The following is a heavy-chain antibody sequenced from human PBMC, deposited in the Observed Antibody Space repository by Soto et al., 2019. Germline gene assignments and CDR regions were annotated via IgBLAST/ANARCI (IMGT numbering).Heavy chain of an antibody. CDR1: GFTFSSYG. J-gene: IGHJ2*01. V-gene: IGHV3-33*01. Sequence: QVQLVESGGGVVQPGRSLRVSCAASGFTFSSYGMHWVRQAPGKGLEWVAVIWYDGSNKYYADSVKGRFTISRDNSKNTVHLQMNSLRAEDTAVYYCARVPGYSSGWYWYFDLWGRGTLVTVSS. CDR2: IWYDGSNK. CDR3: ARVPGYSSGWYWYFDL. D-gene: IGHD6-19*01.